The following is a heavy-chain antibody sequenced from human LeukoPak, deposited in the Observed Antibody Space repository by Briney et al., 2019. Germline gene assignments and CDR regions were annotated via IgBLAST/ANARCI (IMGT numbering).Heavy chain of an antibody. CDR3: ARDTSGSYVFDY. Sequence: PGRSLRLSWAASGFSFSSYEMNWVRQAPGKGLEWVSYISSSGSTIYYADSVKGRFTISRDNAKNSLYLQMNSLRAEDTAVYYCARDTSGSYVFDYWGQGTLVTVSS. D-gene: IGHD1-26*01. J-gene: IGHJ4*02. V-gene: IGHV3-48*03. CDR2: ISSSGSTI. CDR1: GFSFSSYE.